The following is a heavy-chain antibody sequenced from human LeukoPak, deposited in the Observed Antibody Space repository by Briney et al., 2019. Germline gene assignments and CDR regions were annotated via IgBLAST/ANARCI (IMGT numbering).Heavy chain of an antibody. V-gene: IGHV3-48*02. CDR2: ISSGSGTI. CDR3: ARDYSGYDWNWFDP. Sequence: GGSLRLSCAASGFTFTSYSMNWVRQAPGKGLEWVSYISSGSGTIYYADSVRGRFTISRDNAKNSLYLQMHSLGDEDTAVYYCARDYSGYDWNWFDPWGQGTLVTVSS. J-gene: IGHJ5*02. CDR1: GFTFTSYS. D-gene: IGHD5-12*01.